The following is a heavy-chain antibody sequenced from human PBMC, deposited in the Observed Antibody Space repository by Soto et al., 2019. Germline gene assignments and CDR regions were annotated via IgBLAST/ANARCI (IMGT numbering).Heavy chain of an antibody. CDR1: GFSLTASGVG. Sequence: QITLKESGPTLVKPTQTLTLTCTFSGFSLTASGVGVGWIRQPPGKALEWLALIYWDDDQRYSPALKNRLTITQDPSMNQVVLTMTNMDPVDTATYYCARFLWSTNSFYYFDYGGQGSLVTVSS. CDR2: IYWDDDQ. CDR3: ARFLWSTNSFYYFDY. J-gene: IGHJ4*02. V-gene: IGHV2-5*02. D-gene: IGHD3-3*01.